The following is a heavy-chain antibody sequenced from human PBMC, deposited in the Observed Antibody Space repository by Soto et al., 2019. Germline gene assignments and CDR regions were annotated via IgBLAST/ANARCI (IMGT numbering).Heavy chain of an antibody. CDR1: GGSFSGYY. CDR2: ISHSGST. CDR3: ARQFPRRPDFYYYMDV. D-gene: IGHD2-2*01. Sequence: TSETLSLTCAVYGGSFSGYYWSWIRQPPGQGLEWIGEISHSGSTNYNPSLKSRVTISVDTSKNQFSLKLTSVTAADKAVYFCARQFPRRPDFYYYMDVWGAGTTVTVSS. J-gene: IGHJ6*03. V-gene: IGHV4-34*01.